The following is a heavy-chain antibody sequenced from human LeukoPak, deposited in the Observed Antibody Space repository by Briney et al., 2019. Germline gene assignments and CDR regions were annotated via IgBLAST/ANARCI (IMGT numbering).Heavy chain of an antibody. D-gene: IGHD5-18*01. Sequence: SETLSLTCIVSGGSISSYYWSWIRQPPGKGLEWIGYIYYSGSTNYNPSLKSRVTISVDTSKNQFSLKLSSVTAADTAVYYCARVRIQLWMRGYYFDYWGQGTLVTVSS. CDR3: ARVRIQLWMRGYYFDY. CDR1: GGSISSYY. CDR2: IYYSGST. V-gene: IGHV4-59*01. J-gene: IGHJ4*02.